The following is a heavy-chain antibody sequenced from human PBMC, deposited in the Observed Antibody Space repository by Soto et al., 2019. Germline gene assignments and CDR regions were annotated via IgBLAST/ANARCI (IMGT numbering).Heavy chain of an antibody. J-gene: IGHJ4*02. V-gene: IGHV4-59*08. CDR2: IYYSGST. D-gene: IGHD3-10*01. CDR1: GGSMSSYY. Sequence: SETLSLTCTVSGGSMSSYYWSWIRQPPGKGLEWIGYIYYSGSTNYHPSLKSRVTISVDTSKNQFSLKLSSVTAADTAVYYCARRHVSGSYDYWGQGTQVTVSS. CDR3: ARRHVSGSYDY.